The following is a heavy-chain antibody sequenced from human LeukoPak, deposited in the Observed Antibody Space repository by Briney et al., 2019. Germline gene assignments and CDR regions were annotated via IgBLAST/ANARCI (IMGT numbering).Heavy chain of an antibody. D-gene: IGHD1-26*01. J-gene: IGHJ4*02. CDR2: MNPNSGNT. CDR3: ARVRYSGSYYHDY. V-gene: IGHV1-8*03. CDR1: GYTFTSYD. Sequence: ASVKVSCRASGYTFTSYDINWVRQATGQGLEWMGWMNPNSGNTGYAQKFQGRVTITRNTSISTAYMELSSLRSEDTAVYYCARVRYSGSYYHDYWGQGTLVTVSS.